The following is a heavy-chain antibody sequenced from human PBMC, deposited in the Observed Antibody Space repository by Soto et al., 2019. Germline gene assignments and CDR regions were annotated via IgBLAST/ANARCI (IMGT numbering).Heavy chain of an antibody. V-gene: IGHV1-69*02. J-gene: IGHJ4*02. CDR3: ARNDPFDS. D-gene: IGHD1-1*01. CDR1: GGTFNVYT. Sequence: QVQLVQSGAEVKKPGSSVRVSCKASGGTFNVYTVTWVRQAPGQGLEWMGRIIPMRGITTYAQNFQGRVALTVDKSHSTAYMDLSSLRFEDTAMYFCARNDPFDSWGQGTLVTVSS. CDR2: IIPMRGIT.